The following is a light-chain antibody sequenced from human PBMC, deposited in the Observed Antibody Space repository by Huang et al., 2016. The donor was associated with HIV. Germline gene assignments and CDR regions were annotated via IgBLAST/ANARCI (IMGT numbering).Light chain of an antibody. CDR3: QQYNDWPRT. CDR2: GAS. Sequence: EIVMTQSPATLHVSPGERATLPCRATENVSNNSAWYQHKPGQTPRFLIDGASTRATGIPSRFSGSKSGTDFTLTISNLQSEGSAVYYCQQYNDWPRTFGQGTKLEIK. J-gene: IGKJ2*01. CDR1: ENVSNN. V-gene: IGKV3-15*01.